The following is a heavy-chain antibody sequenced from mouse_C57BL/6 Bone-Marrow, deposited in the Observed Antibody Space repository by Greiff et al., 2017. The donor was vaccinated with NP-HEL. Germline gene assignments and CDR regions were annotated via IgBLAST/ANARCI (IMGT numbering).Heavy chain of an antibody. CDR3: ARQLRLYAMDY. Sequence: EVKLVESGGDLVKPGGSLKLSCAASGFTFSSYGMSWVRQTPDKRLEWVATISSGGSYTYYLDSVKGRFTISRDNGKNTLYLQMSSLKYEDTDMYYCARQLRLYAMDYWGQGTSVTVSS. V-gene: IGHV5-6*01. D-gene: IGHD3-2*02. J-gene: IGHJ4*01. CDR2: ISSGGSYT. CDR1: GFTFSSYG.